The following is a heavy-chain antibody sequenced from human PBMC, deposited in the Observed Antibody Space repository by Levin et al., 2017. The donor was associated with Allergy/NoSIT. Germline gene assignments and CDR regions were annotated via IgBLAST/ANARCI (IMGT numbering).Heavy chain of an antibody. D-gene: IGHD2-15*01. CDR1: GFSVSADGVG. Sequence: ESGPTLVKPTQTLTLTCIVSGFSVSADGVGVGWIRQPPGKALEWLGIIFWDDDKRYSPSLTSRLTITKDTSKNQVVLKMIYMDPVDTGTYYCAHSRRRDHCSGGRGYRFDQWGQGTLVIVS. J-gene: IGHJ4*02. CDR3: AHSRRRDHCSGGRGYRFDQ. V-gene: IGHV2-5*02. CDR2: IFWDDDK.